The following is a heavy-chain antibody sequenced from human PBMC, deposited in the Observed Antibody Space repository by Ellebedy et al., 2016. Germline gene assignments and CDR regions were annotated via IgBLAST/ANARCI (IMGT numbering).Heavy chain of an antibody. V-gene: IGHV4-59*08. J-gene: IGHJ2*01. CDR1: GDSIRSSS. CDR3: ARHDSLPPRAHWFFVL. D-gene: IGHD2-21*01. Sequence: SETLSLXXTVSGDSIRSSSWSWVRQPPGKGPEWIGCFHSSGSTHYNPSLKSRVTILVDKSKNQFSLNLTSVTAADTAVYYCARHDSLPPRAHWFFVLWGRGTLVTVSS. CDR2: FHSSGST.